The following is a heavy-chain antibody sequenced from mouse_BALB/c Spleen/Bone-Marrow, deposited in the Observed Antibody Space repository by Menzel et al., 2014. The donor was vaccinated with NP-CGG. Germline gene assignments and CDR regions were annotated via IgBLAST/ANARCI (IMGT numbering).Heavy chain of an antibody. CDR3: ARSTWSYYNGMDY. D-gene: IGHD1-1*01. J-gene: IGHJ4*01. CDR1: GFTFSNFG. Sequence: EVKQMESGGGLVQPGGSRKLSCAASGFTFSNFGIHWVRQAPEKGLEWVAYISGVSSTIYYADTVKGRFTISRDNPKNTPFLQMTSLRSEDTAMYYCARSTWSYYNGMDYWGQGTSVTVSS. V-gene: IGHV5-17*02. CDR2: ISGVSSTI.